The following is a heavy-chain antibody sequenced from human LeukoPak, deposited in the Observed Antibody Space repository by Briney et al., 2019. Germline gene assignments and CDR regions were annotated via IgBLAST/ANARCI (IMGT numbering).Heavy chain of an antibody. V-gene: IGHV3-11*01. Sequence: NAGGSLRLSCAAPGFTFSDYYMSWIRQAPGKGLEWVSYISSSGSTIYYADSVKGRFTISRDNAKNSLYLQMNSLRAEDTAVYYCAREHSGYEINFDYWGQGTLVTVSS. CDR2: ISSSGSTI. CDR3: AREHSGYEINFDY. D-gene: IGHD5-12*01. J-gene: IGHJ4*02. CDR1: GFTFSDYY.